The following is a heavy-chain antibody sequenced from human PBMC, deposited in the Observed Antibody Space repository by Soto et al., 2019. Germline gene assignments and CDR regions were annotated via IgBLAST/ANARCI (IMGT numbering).Heavy chain of an antibody. J-gene: IGHJ5*02. CDR2: IIPFFGPA. V-gene: IGHV1-69*12. Sequence: QVQLVQSGAEVKKPGSSVKVSCKASGGTFSSYAISWVRQAPGQGLEWMGGIIPFFGPANYAQKFQGRVTITADESTSTAYMELSSLRSEDTAVYYCGREWQIPARPYSWFDPWGQGTLVTVSS. CDR1: GGTFSSYA. D-gene: IGHD6-6*01. CDR3: GREWQIPARPYSWFDP.